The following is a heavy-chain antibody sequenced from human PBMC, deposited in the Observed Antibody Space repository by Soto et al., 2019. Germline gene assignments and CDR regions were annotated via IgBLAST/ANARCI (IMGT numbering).Heavy chain of an antibody. V-gene: IGHV3-30*18. Sequence: PGGSLRLSCAASGFTFSSYGMHWVRQAPGKGLEWVAVISYDGSNKYYADSVKGRFTISRDNSKNTLYLQMNSLRAEDTAVYYCAKETAAAGHYYYYGMDVWGQGTPVTVSS. CDR3: AKETAAAGHYYYYGMDV. D-gene: IGHD6-13*01. CDR2: ISYDGSNK. J-gene: IGHJ6*02. CDR1: GFTFSSYG.